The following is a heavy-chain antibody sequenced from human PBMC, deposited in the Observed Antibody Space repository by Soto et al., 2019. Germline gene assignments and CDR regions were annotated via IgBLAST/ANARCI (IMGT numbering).Heavy chain of an antibody. CDR3: ARGAYNWNDVLDFDY. Sequence: PGGSLRLSCAASGFTFSSYGMHWVRQAPGKGLEWVAVIWYDGSNKYCADSVKGRFTISRDNSKNTLYLQMNSLRAEDTAVYYCARGAYNWNDVLDFDYWGQGTLVTVSS. CDR2: IWYDGSNK. CDR1: GFTFSSYG. J-gene: IGHJ4*02. V-gene: IGHV3-33*01. D-gene: IGHD1-20*01.